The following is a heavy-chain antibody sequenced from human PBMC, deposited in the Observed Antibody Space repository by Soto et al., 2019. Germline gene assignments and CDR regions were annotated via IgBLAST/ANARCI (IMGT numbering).Heavy chain of an antibody. V-gene: IGHV3-48*01. D-gene: IGHD5-12*01. CDR1: GFTFSSYS. J-gene: IGHJ3*02. CDR3: ARDKKVATSTSAFDI. CDR2: ISSSSSTI. Sequence: EVQLVESGGGLVQPGGSLRISCAASGFTFSSYSMNWVRQAPGKGLEWVSYISSSSSTIYYAASVKGRFTISRDNDKNTLYLQMNSLRAEDTAVYYCARDKKVATSTSAFDIWGQGTMVTVSS.